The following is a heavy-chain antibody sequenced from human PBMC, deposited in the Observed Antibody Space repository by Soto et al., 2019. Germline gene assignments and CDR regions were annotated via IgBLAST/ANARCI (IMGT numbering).Heavy chain of an antibody. D-gene: IGHD1-26*01. CDR2: IRSKTYGGTT. V-gene: IGHV3-49*03. J-gene: IGHJ6*02. CDR3: TRDILIGSDYYGMDV. CDR1: GFTFGAYA. Sequence: PGGSLRLSCTASGFTFGAYAMSWFRQAPGKGLEWVGFIRSKTYGGTTEYAASVKGRFSISRDDSKSVAYLQMSSLETEDTAVYYCTRDILIGSDYYGMDVWGQGTTVTVSS.